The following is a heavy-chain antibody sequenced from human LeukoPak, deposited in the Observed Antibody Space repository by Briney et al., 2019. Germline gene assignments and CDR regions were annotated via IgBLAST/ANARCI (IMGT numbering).Heavy chain of an antibody. Sequence: GASVKVSCKASGGTFSSYAISWVRQAPGQGLEWMGGIIPIFGTANYAQKFQGRVTITADESTSTAYMELSSLRSEDTAVYYCARPAMTTVTTPLWNWGQGTLVTVSS. CDR3: ARPAMTTVTTPLWN. D-gene: IGHD4-17*01. CDR1: GGTFSSYA. V-gene: IGHV1-69*13. J-gene: IGHJ4*02. CDR2: IIPIFGTA.